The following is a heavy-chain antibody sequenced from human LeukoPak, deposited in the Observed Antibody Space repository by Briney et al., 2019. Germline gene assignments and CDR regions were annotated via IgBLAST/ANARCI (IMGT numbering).Heavy chain of an antibody. Sequence: GGSLRLSCAASGFTFSSYAMSWVRQAPGKGLEWVSAISSSGGSTYYADSVKGRFTISRDNSKNTLYLQMNNLRAEDTAVYYCVIPPQIYYYYNGMDVWGQGTTVTVSS. J-gene: IGHJ6*02. V-gene: IGHV3-23*01. CDR3: VIPPQIYYYYNGMDV. CDR1: GFTFSSYA. CDR2: ISSSGGST.